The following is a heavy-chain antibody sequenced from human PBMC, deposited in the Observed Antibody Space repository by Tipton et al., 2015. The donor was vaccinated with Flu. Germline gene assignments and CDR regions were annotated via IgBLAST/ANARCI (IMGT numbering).Heavy chain of an antibody. Sequence: QVQLVQSGAEVKKPGASVKVSCKASGYTFTSYDINWVRQATGQGLEWMGWMNPNSGNTGYAQKFQGRVTMTRNTSISTAYMELSSLRSEDTAVYYCARGVPPLTLYYYDSSGYYYFDYWGQGTLVTVSS. CDR2: MNPNSGNT. CDR1: GYTFTSYD. D-gene: IGHD3-22*01. V-gene: IGHV1-8*01. CDR3: ARGVPPLTLYYYDSSGYYYFDY. J-gene: IGHJ4*02.